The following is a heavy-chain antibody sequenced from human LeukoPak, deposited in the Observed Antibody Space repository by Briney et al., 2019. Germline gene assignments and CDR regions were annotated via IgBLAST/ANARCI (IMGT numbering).Heavy chain of an antibody. CDR1: GFTFSSYE. D-gene: IGHD3-10*01. V-gene: IGHV3-48*01. CDR3: ARELNYYGSGSYRGY. J-gene: IGHJ4*02. Sequence: GGSLRLSCAASGFTFSSYEMNWVRQAPGKGLEWVSYISSSSSTIYYADSVKGRFTISRDNAKNSLYLQMNSLRAEDTAGYYCARELNYYGSGSYRGYWGQGTLVTVSS. CDR2: ISSSSSTI.